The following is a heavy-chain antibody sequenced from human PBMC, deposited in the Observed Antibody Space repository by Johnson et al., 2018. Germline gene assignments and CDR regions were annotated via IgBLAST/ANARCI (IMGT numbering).Heavy chain of an antibody. Sequence: VQLVESGGGLVEPGGSLRLSCAASGFTFSNAWMSWVRQAPGKGLEWVGRIKSNTDGGTTDYAAPVKGRFTISRDDSKNTLYLQMNSLKTEDTAVYYCTTEKNQLPAYYYYGMDVWGQGTTVTVSS. J-gene: IGHJ6*02. CDR1: GFTFSNAW. CDR2: IKSNTDGGTT. D-gene: IGHD2-2*01. V-gene: IGHV3-15*01. CDR3: TTEKNQLPAYYYYGMDV.